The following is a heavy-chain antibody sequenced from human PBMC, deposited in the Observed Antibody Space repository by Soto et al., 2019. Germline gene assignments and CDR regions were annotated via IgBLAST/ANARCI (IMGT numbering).Heavy chain of an antibody. Sequence: QITLKESGPTLVKPTQTLTLTCTFSGFSLSTSGVGVGWIRQPPGKALEWLALIYWDDDKRYSPSLKSRLPIFKXXSKNQVVLTMPNMDPVDTATYSCAHNALAYYYFDYWGQGTLVTVSS. V-gene: IGHV2-5*02. J-gene: IGHJ4*02. CDR3: AHNALAYYYFDY. CDR1: GFSLSTSGVG. CDR2: IYWDDDK. D-gene: IGHD1-1*01.